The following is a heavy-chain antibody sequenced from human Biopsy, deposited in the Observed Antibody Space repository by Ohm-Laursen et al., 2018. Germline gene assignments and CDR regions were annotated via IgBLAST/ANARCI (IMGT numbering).Heavy chain of an antibody. CDR3: AGGAAKGNPYDH. CDR2: IIPTFDTP. Sequence: SVKVSCKASGGTFSSYVISWVRQAPGQGLEWMGRIIPTFDTPTYAPDFRGRVTFTADKSTGTAHLDLSRLRSEDTAIYYCAGGAAKGNPYDHWGQGTLVTVSS. CDR1: GGTFSSYV. V-gene: IGHV1-69*06. J-gene: IGHJ5*02. D-gene: IGHD3-10*01.